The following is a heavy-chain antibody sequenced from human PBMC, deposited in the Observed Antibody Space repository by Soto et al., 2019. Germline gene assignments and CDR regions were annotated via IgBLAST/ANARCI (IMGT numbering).Heavy chain of an antibody. V-gene: IGHV4-31*03. CDR1: GGSISSGGYY. D-gene: IGHD3-10*01. CDR2: TYYSGST. J-gene: IGHJ4*02. Sequence: QVQLQESGPGLVKPSQTLSLTCTVSGGSISSGGYYWSWIRQHPGKGLEWIGYTYYSGSTCYYPSLKSRVTISVDTSKNQFSLKLSSVTAADTAVYYCARGTNLRGVLDYWGQGTLVTVSS. CDR3: ARGTNLRGVLDY.